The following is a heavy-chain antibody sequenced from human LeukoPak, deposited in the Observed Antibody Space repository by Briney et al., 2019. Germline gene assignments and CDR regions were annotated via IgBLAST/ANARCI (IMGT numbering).Heavy chain of an antibody. D-gene: IGHD3-10*01. CDR1: RYTLTRYG. CDR2: ISAYNGNT. CDR3: ATRRWFGESYGMDV. V-gene: IGHV1-18*01. Sequence: ASVKVSCKASRYTLTRYGISWVRQAPGQGLEWMGWISAYNGNTNYAQKLQGRVTMTTDTSTSTAYMELRSLRSDDTAVYYCATRRWFGESYGMDVWGQGTTVTVSS. J-gene: IGHJ6*02.